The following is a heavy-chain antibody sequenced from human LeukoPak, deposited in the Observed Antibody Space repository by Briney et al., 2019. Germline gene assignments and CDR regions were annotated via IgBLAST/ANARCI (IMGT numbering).Heavy chain of an antibody. Sequence: AASVKVSCKASGDTVTFYYMHWGRQAPGQRLEWTGWINPNSGATNYSQQFQGSVTMTRYTSISTAYMELRRLRSDGPAVYYWARVPRVCSSGWLGYYFGYWGQGPLLTVSS. V-gene: IGHV1-2*02. CDR2: INPNSGAT. CDR3: ARVPRVCSSGWLGYYFGY. CDR1: GDTVTFYY. J-gene: IGHJ4*02. D-gene: IGHD6-13*01.